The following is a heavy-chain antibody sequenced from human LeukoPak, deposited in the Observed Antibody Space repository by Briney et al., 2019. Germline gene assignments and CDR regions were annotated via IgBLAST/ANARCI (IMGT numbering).Heavy chain of an antibody. V-gene: IGHV1-18*01. Sequence: WASVKVSCKVSGYTLTELSMHWVRQAPGQGLEWMGWISAYNGNTNYAQKLQGRVTMTTDTSTSTAYMELRSLRSDDTAVYYCARHQSSIAAAGTRGNWFDPWGQGTLVTVSS. D-gene: IGHD6-13*01. CDR3: ARHQSSIAAAGTRGNWFDP. J-gene: IGHJ5*02. CDR2: ISAYNGNT. CDR1: GYTLTELS.